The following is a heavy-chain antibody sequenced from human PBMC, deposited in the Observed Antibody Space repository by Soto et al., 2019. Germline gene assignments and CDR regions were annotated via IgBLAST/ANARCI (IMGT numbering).Heavy chain of an antibody. CDR3: ARNRDNSSRYLLPDY. CDR2: IYYRGNT. V-gene: IGHV4-39*01. J-gene: IGHJ4*02. CDR1: GGSISSGGHY. D-gene: IGHD6-13*01. Sequence: XATLSLTCTVSGGSISSGGHYWGGIRQPPGKGLEWIGNIYYRGNTYYNPSLRSRVTIPVDTSKNQFSLKVTSLTVADTAVYYCARNRDNSSRYLLPDYWGQGILVTVSS.